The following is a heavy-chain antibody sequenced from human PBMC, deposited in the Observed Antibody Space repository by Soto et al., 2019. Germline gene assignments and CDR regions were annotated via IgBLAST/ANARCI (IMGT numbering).Heavy chain of an antibody. CDR3: ARGPLIGDSKSYNWFDP. D-gene: IGHD4-17*01. CDR2: IYYSGST. V-gene: IGHV4-59*12. Sequence: SETLSLTCTVSGGSISSYYWSWIRQPPGKGLEWIGYIYYSGSTNYNPSLKSRVTISVDTSKNQFSLKLSSVTAADTAVYYCARGPLIGDSKSYNWFDPWGQGALVTVSS. CDR1: GGSISSYY. J-gene: IGHJ5*02.